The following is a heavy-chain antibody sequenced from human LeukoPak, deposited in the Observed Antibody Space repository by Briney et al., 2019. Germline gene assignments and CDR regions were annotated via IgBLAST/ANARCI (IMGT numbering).Heavy chain of an antibody. D-gene: IGHD5-24*01. J-gene: IGHJ4*02. CDR1: GFAISDYY. Sequence: PGGSLRLSCAASGFAISDYYMSWLRQAPGKGLDWLSYISISGSDTFYADSVSGRFTISRDNAKNSLYLQMNSLRVEDTAVYYCARGNNTFEMATLALDHWGQGALVTVSS. V-gene: IGHV3-11*01. CDR2: ISISGSDT. CDR3: ARGNNTFEMATLALDH.